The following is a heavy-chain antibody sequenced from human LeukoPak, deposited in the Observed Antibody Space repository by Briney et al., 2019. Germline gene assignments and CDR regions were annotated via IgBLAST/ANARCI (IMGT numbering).Heavy chain of an antibody. J-gene: IGHJ2*01. CDR1: GFTLSGYW. V-gene: IGHV3-7*01. CDR2: INQDGSQT. CDR3: ARRYFDV. Sequence: AGGSLRLSCAASGFTLSGYWMHWVRQAPGRGLEWVANINQDGSQTYYLGSVKGRFTISRDNAKDSLYLQMNSLRVDDTAVYYCARRYFDVWGRGTLVSVSS.